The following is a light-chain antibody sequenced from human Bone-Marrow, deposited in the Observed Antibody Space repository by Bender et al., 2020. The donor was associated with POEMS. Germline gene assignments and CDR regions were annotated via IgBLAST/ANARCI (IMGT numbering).Light chain of an antibody. CDR2: DVS. CDR3: QSTDSSGYFVV. J-gene: IGLJ3*02. CDR1: SSDIGTYNY. Sequence: QSALTQPRSVSGSPGQSVTISCTGTSSDIGTYNYVSWYQQHPDKAPKLMIYDVSERPSEIPERFSGSTSGTVVTLTISGVQPEDEADYYCQSTDSSGYFVVFGGGTHLTVL. V-gene: IGLV2-11*01.